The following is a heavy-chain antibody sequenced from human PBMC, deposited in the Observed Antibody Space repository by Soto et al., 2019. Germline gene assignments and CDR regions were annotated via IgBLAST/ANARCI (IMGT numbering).Heavy chain of an antibody. J-gene: IGHJ4*02. D-gene: IGHD3-22*01. CDR3: ATDLGYYYDSSGYEFDY. V-gene: IGHV1-24*01. Sequence: ASVKVSCKVSGYTLTELSMHWVRQAPGKGLEWMGGFDPEDGETIYAQKFQGRVTLTEDTSTDTAYMELSSLRSEDTAVYYCATDLGYYYDSSGYEFDYWGLGTLVTVSS. CDR2: FDPEDGET. CDR1: GYTLTELS.